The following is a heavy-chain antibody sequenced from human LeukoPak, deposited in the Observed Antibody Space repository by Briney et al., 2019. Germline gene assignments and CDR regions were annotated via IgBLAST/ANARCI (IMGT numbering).Heavy chain of an antibody. Sequence: SETLSLTCAVSGYSITSGYYWGWLRQPPGKGLEWIGSIYHSGTTYYNPSLRSRVTISVDTSKNQFSLKLNSVTAADTAVYYCARDGEDGRGGWFDPWGQGILVTVSP. V-gene: IGHV4-38-2*02. CDR1: GYSITSGYY. CDR3: ARDGEDGRGGWFDP. J-gene: IGHJ5*02. D-gene: IGHD3-3*01. CDR2: IYHSGTT.